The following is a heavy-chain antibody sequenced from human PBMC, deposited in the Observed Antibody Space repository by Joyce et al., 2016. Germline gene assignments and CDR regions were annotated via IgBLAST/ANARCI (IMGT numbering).Heavy chain of an antibody. CDR1: GGAFSNFT. CDR3: ARGGTSSDHFFFYTLDI. Sequence: QVLLVQSGATVKRPGSSLKVSCTSSGGAFSNFTVNWVRQAPGQRLESMGGMVPVFGAAKYAEHLQGRVTLTADVSTRTAFMELSSQTSADTAVYYCARGGTSSDHFFFYTLDIWGPGTTVIVSS. V-gene: IGHV1-69*12. D-gene: IGHD1-14*01. J-gene: IGHJ6*02. CDR2: MVPVFGAA.